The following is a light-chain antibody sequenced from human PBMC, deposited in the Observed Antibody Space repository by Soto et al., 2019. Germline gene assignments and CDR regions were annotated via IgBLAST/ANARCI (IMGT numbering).Light chain of an antibody. CDR2: GAS. J-gene: IGKJ5*01. CDR1: QSVGSNY. V-gene: IGKV3-20*01. Sequence: EIVLTQSPDTLSLSPGERATLSCRASQSVGSNYLAWYQQKPGQAPRLLMYGASSRPTGIPDRFSGSGSGTDFTLTISRLEPEDFAVYYCQQYGSSSTFGQGTRLEIK. CDR3: QQYGSSST.